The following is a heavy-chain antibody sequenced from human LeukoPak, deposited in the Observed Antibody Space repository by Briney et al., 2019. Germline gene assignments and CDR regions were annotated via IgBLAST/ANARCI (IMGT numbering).Heavy chain of an antibody. CDR2: IYYSGST. V-gene: IGHV4-59*01. J-gene: IGHJ5*02. CDR3: ATLQGFCSSTSCYPRFDP. D-gene: IGHD2-2*01. Sequence: SETLSLTCTVSGGSISSYYWSWIRQPPGKGLEWIAYIYYSGSTNYNPSLKSRVTISVDTSKNQFPLKLNSVTAADTAVYYCATLQGFCSSTSCYPRFDPWGQGTLVTVSS. CDR1: GGSISSYY.